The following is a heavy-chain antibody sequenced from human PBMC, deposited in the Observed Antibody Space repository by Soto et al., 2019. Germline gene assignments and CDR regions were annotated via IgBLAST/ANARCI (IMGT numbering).Heavy chain of an antibody. J-gene: IGHJ4*02. CDR3: ATLRYFDWSLRPFDY. D-gene: IGHD3-9*01. CDR2: FDPEDGET. V-gene: IGHV1-24*01. Sequence: GASVKVSCKVSGYTLTELSMHWVRQAPGKGLEWMGGFDPEDGETIYAQKFQGRVTMTEDTSTDTAYMELSSLRSEDTAVYYCATLRYFDWSLRPFDYWGQGTLVTVYS. CDR1: GYTLTELS.